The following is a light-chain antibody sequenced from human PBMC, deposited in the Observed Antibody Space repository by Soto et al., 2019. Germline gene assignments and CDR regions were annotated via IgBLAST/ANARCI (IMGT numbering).Light chain of an antibody. CDR1: QSVSSY. J-gene: IGKJ1*01. V-gene: IGKV3-11*01. Sequence: EIVLTQSPATLSLSPGERATLSCRASQSVSSYLAWYQQKPGQAPRLLIYDASHRATGIPARFSGSGSGTEFTLTISSLEPEDFAVYYCQQRSNWPPRWTFGQGTKVEIK. CDR3: QQRSNWPPRWT. CDR2: DAS.